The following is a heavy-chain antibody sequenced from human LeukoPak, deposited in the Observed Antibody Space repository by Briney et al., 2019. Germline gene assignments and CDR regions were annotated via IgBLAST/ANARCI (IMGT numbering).Heavy chain of an antibody. CDR2: IKRNTDGGTT. D-gene: IGHD7-27*01. CDR1: GFTFSDAW. Sequence: NPGGSLRLSCAASGFTFSDAWMNWVRQAPGKGLEWVGRIKRNTDGGTTDYAAPVKGRFTISRDDSKNTLYLQMYSLKTEDTAVYYCTTGNWGPYWGQGTLVTVSS. J-gene: IGHJ4*02. V-gene: IGHV3-15*07. CDR3: TTGNWGPY.